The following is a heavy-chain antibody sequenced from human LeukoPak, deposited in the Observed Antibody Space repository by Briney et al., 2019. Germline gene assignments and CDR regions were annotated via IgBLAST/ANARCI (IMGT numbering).Heavy chain of an antibody. V-gene: IGHV3-21*04. CDR2: ISSSSSYI. CDR3: AKDHGGYGSFDY. CDR1: GFTFSSYS. Sequence: PGGSLRLSCAASGFTFSSYSMNWVRQAPGKGLEWVSSISSSSSYIYYADSVKGRFTISRDNAKNSLYLQMNSLRAEDTAVYYCAKDHGGYGSFDYWGQGTLVTVSS. J-gene: IGHJ4*02. D-gene: IGHD3-10*01.